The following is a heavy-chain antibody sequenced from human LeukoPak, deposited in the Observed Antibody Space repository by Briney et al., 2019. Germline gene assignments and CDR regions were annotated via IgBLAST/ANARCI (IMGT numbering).Heavy chain of an antibody. J-gene: IGHJ4*02. Sequence: PGGSLRLSCAASGFTFSDYWMHWVRQAPGKGLVWVSRINTDGSFTRYADSVQGRFTISRDTAKNTLFLQMNSLRAEDTAVYDCAREAKVGGALQYWGQGILVTVSS. D-gene: IGHD1-26*01. CDR3: AREAKVGGALQY. V-gene: IGHV3-74*01. CDR1: GFTFSDYW. CDR2: INTDGSFT.